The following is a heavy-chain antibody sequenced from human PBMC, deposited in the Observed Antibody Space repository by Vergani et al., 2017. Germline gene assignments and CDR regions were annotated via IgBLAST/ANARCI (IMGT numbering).Heavy chain of an antibody. CDR1: GFTFSSYG. J-gene: IGHJ6*03. Sequence: QVQLVESGGGVVQPGRSLRLSCAASGFTFSSYGMHWVRQAPGKGLEWVAVIWYDGSNKYYADSVKDRFTISRDNSKNTLYLQMNSLRAEDTAVYYCARDAQTALELRDYYYYYMDVWGKGTTVTVSS. CDR3: ARDAQTALELRDYYYYYMDV. CDR2: IWYDGSNK. D-gene: IGHD1-7*01. V-gene: IGHV3-33*01.